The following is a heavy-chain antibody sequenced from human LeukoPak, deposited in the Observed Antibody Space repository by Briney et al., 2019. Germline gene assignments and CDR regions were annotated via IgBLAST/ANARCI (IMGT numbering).Heavy chain of an antibody. J-gene: IGHJ3*01. CDR2: INPKSGGT. D-gene: IGHD3-10*01. Sequence: ASVKVSCKASGYTFTAYYMHWVRQAPGQGLEWMGWINPKSGGTNYAQKFQGRVTMTRDTSITTAYMELSRLRPDDTAVYYCARRRGTMVRGVIDALDFWGQGSMVTVSS. CDR3: ARRRGTMVRGVIDALDF. V-gene: IGHV1-2*02. CDR1: GYTFTAYY.